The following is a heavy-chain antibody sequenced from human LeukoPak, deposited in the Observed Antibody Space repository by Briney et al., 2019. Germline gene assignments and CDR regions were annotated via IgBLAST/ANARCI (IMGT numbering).Heavy chain of an antibody. J-gene: IGHJ4*02. CDR1: GFTFSSYW. CDR2: IKQDGSEK. Sequence: RGSLRLSCAASGFTFSSYWMSWVREAPGNGLEWVANIKQDGSEKYYVDSVKGRFTISRDNAKNSLYLQMNSLRAEDTAVYYCARERYSYGFNYFDYWGQGTLVTVSS. D-gene: IGHD5-18*01. CDR3: ARERYSYGFNYFDY. V-gene: IGHV3-7*01.